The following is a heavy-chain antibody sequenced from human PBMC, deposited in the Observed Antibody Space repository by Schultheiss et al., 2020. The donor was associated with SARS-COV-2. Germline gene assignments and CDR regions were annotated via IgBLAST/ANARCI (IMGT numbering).Heavy chain of an antibody. CDR3: ASGKRLAEPDY. CDR1: GGTFSSYA. D-gene: IGHD1-14*01. V-gene: IGHV1-69*06. Sequence: SVKVSCKASGGTFSSYAISWVRQAPGQGLEWMGGIIPIFGTANYAQKFQGRVTITADKSTSTAYMGLSSLRSDDTAVYYCASGKRLAEPDYWGQGTLVTVSS. CDR2: IIPIFGTA. J-gene: IGHJ4*02.